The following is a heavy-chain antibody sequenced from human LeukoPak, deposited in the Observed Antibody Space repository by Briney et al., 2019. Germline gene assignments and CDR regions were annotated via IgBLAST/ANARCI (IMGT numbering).Heavy chain of an antibody. CDR1: GYTFTDYF. V-gene: IGHV1-2*02. Sequence: ASVKVSYKASGYTFTDYFMHWVRQAPGQGLEWMGWINPNSGATKFAQKFQGRATMTGDKSISTAYMELSRLRSDDTAVYYCARGSRAVIVVIGSNYFDSWGQGTLVTVSS. CDR3: ARGSRAVIVVIGSNYFDS. J-gene: IGHJ4*02. D-gene: IGHD3-22*01. CDR2: INPNSGAT.